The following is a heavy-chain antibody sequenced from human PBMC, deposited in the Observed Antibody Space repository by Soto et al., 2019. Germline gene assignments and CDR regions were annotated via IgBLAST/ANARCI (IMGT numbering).Heavy chain of an antibody. CDR2: IYCSERT. V-gene: IGHV4-59*01. CDR3: ARDVGLQHDTGYYGVWSAKNNWFDS. D-gene: IGHD3-3*01. Sequence: SETLSLPCTVSAGSISPYHWIWIRQPPGYVLEGSSYIYCSERTNQKPPRKCRVAISEDTPKNQFSLKQSFVTAADSAVYYCARDVGLQHDTGYYGVWSAKNNWFDSWGQGTLVTVSS. CDR1: AGSISPYH. J-gene: IGHJ5*01.